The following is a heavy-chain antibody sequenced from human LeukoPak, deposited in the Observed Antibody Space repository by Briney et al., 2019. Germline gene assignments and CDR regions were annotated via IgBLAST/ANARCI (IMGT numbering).Heavy chain of an antibody. CDR3: AREEEPDRGGPDHGHYGDP. V-gene: IGHV7-4-1*02. J-gene: IGHJ5*02. CDR1: GYTFTSYA. D-gene: IGHD4-17*01. CDR2: INTNTGNP. Sequence: ASVKVSCKASGYTFTSYAMNWVRQAPGQGLEWMGWINTNTGNPTYAQGFTGRFVFSLDTSVSTAYLQISSLKAEDTAVYYCAREEEPDRGGPDHGHYGDPWGQGTLVTVSS.